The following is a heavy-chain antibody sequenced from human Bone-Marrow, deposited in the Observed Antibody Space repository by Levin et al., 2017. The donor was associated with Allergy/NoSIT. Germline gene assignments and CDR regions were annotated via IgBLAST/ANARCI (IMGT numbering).Heavy chain of an antibody. CDR3: AREPRGSGWQPIDY. Sequence: LSLTCAASGFTFSSYDMHWVRQVTGKGLEWVSAIGTTDDTYYAGSVKGRFTISREDAKNSLYLQMNSLKVEDTAVYYCAREPRGSGWQPIDYWGQGTLVTVSS. D-gene: IGHD6-19*01. V-gene: IGHV3-13*04. CDR2: IGTTDDT. CDR1: GFTFSSYD. J-gene: IGHJ4*02.